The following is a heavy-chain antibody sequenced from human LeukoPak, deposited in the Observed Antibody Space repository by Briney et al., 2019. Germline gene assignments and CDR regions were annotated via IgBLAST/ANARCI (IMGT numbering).Heavy chain of an antibody. CDR2: ISSSSSTI. Sequence: GGSLRLSCAASGFTFSSYSMNWVRQAPGKGLEWVSYISSSSSTIYYADSVKGRFTISRDNAKNSLYLQMNSLRAEDTAVYYCASAIVVVPADAFDIWGQGTMVTVSS. D-gene: IGHD2-2*01. V-gene: IGHV3-48*01. CDR3: ASAIVVVPADAFDI. CDR1: GFTFSSYS. J-gene: IGHJ3*02.